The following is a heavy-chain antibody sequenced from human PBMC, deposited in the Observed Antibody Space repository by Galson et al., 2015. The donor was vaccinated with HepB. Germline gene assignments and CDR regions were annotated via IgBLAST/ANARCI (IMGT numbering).Heavy chain of an antibody. CDR3: ARDPGGNFASDFDY. Sequence: SLRLSCAASGFTFSSYWMSWVRQAPGKGLEWVANIKQDGSEKYYVDSVKGRFTISRDNAKNSLYLQMNSLRAEDTAVYYCARDPGGNFASDFDYWGQGTLVTVSS. CDR2: IKQDGSEK. J-gene: IGHJ4*02. V-gene: IGHV3-7*03. CDR1: GFTFSSYW. D-gene: IGHD4-23*01.